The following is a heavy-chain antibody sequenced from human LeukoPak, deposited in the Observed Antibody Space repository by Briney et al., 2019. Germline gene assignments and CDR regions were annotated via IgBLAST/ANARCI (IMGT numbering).Heavy chain of an antibody. D-gene: IGHD6-19*01. J-gene: IGHJ4*02. CDR1: GFTFSSYS. CDR3: ARDLTYSSGLDY. V-gene: IGHV3-48*01. Sequence: GGSRRLSCAASGFTFSSYSMNWVRQAPGKGLEWGSYISSSSSNIYYAESVKGRFTISRDNAKNSLYLQMNSLRAEDTAVYYCARDLTYSSGLDYWGQGTLVTVSS. CDR2: ISSSSSNI.